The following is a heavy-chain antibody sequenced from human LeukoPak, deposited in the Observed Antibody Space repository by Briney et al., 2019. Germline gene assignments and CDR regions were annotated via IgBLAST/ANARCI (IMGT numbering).Heavy chain of an antibody. CDR1: GYTFTSYD. J-gene: IGHJ4*02. CDR2: MNPNSGNT. Sequence: ASVKVSCKASGYTFTSYDINWVRQATGQGLEWMGWMNPNSGNTGYAQKFQGRVTMTRNTSISTAYMELSSLRSEDTAVYYCARSRNPYYDSSGYPEPSFDYWGQGTLVTVSS. D-gene: IGHD3-22*01. V-gene: IGHV1-8*01. CDR3: ARSRNPYYDSSGYPEPSFDY.